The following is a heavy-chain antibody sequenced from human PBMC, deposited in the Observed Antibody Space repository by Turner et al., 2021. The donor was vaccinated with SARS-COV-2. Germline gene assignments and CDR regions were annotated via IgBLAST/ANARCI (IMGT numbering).Heavy chain of an antibody. V-gene: IGHV4-39*07. CDR1: GGSISSSSYC. Sequence: QLQLQESGPGLVKPSETLSLTCTVPGGSISSSSYCWGWIRQPPGKGLEWIGSMYYRGSTYYNPSLKSRVTISVDTSKNQFSLKLSSVTAADTAVYYCARDHGVYWGQGTLVTVSS. CDR2: MYYRGST. CDR3: ARDHGVY. J-gene: IGHJ4*02. D-gene: IGHD3-16*01.